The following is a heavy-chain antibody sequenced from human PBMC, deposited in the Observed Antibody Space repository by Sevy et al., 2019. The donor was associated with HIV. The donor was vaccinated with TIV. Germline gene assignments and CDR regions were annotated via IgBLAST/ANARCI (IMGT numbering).Heavy chain of an antibody. V-gene: IGHV3-30*04. J-gene: IGHJ4*02. Sequence: GGSLRLSCAASGLTFSDYRMHWVRQAPGKGLEWVAVISYDGRNNKYNADSVKGRFTISRDNSKNTVYLQMNSLRAEDTAIYYCARDRGEILSSAFDYWGQGTLVTVSS. CDR2: ISYDGRNNK. D-gene: IGHD3-16*01. CDR3: ARDRGEILSSAFDY. CDR1: GLTFSDYR.